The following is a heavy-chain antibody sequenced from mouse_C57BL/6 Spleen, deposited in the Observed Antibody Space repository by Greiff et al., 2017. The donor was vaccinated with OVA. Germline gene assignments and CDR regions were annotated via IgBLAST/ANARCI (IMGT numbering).Heavy chain of an antibody. V-gene: IGHV14-3*01. CDR2: IDPTNGNT. J-gene: IGHJ3*01. CDR3: ARGDYPSWCAY. Sequence: EVQLQQSVAELVRPGASVKLSCPASGFNIKNTYMPWVKQRPEQGLEWIGRIDPTNGNTKYAPQFQGKATITADTSSNTAYLQLSSLTSEDTAIYYCARGDYPSWCAYWGQGTLVTVSA. CDR1: GFNIKNTY. D-gene: IGHD2-4*01.